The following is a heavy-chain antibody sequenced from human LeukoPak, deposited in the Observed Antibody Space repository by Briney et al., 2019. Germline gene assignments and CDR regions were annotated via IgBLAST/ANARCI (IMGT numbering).Heavy chain of an antibody. V-gene: IGHV1-8*01. D-gene: IGHD3-9*01. CDR3: ARAYYDILTGYYKVPFDY. CDR2: MNPNSGNT. CDR1: GYTFTSCD. J-gene: IGHJ4*02. Sequence: RASVKVSCKASGYTFTSCDINWVRQATGQGLEWMGRMNPNSGNTGYAQKFQGRVTMTRNTSISTAYMELSSLRSEDTAVYYCARAYYDILTGYYKVPFDYWGQGTLVTVSS.